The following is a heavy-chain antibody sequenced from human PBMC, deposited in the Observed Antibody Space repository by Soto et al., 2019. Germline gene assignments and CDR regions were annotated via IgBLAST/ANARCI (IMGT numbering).Heavy chain of an antibody. CDR1: GGSISSYY. D-gene: IGHD3-10*02. Sequence: QVQLQESGPGLVKPSETLSLTCTVSGGSISSYYWSWIRQPPGKGLEWIGCIYYSGTTNYNPSLKSRVTISVDTSKSQFSLKLSSVTAADTAVYYCARGPTVRANYYGMDVWGQGTTVTVSS. CDR3: ARGPTVRANYYGMDV. V-gene: IGHV4-59*01. J-gene: IGHJ6*02. CDR2: IYYSGTT.